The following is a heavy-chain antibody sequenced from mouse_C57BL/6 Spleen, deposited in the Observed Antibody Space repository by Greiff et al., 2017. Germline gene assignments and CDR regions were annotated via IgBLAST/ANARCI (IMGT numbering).Heavy chain of an antibody. J-gene: IGHJ1*03. CDR1: GYSFTDYN. D-gene: IGHD1-1*01. CDR3: ARSDYYGSSYVWYFDV. Sequence: VQLKQSGPVLVKPGASVKISCKASGYSFTDYNMNWVKQSNGKSLEWIGVINPNYGTTSYNQKFKGKATLTVDQSSSTAYMQLNSLTSEDSAVYYCARSDYYGSSYVWYFDVWGTGTTVTVSS. V-gene: IGHV1-39*01. CDR2: INPNYGTT.